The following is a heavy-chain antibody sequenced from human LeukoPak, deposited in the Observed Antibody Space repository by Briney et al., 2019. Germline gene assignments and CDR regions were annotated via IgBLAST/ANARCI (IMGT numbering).Heavy chain of an antibody. CDR1: GGSISSSNW. J-gene: IGHJ4*02. Sequence: PSETLSLTCAVYGGSISSSNWWSWVRQPPGKGLEWIGEIYNSGSTNYNPSLKSRVTISVDKSKNQFSLKLSSVTAADTAVYYCARFTSGYSGYDLDYWGQGTLVTVSS. CDR2: IYNSGST. CDR3: ARFTSGYSGYDLDY. V-gene: IGHV4-4*02. D-gene: IGHD5-12*01.